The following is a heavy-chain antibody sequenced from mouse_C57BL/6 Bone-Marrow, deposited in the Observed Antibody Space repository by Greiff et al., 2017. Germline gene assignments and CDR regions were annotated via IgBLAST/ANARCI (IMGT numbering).Heavy chain of an antibody. J-gene: IGHJ4*01. Sequence: EVKLMESGAELVRPGASVKLSCTASGFNIKDYYMHWVKQRPEQGLEWIGRIDPEDGDTEYAPKFQGKATMTAYTSSNTAYLQLSSLTSEDTAVYYCTTGYYYGSSKYYYAMDYWGQGTSVTVSS. V-gene: IGHV14-1*01. CDR2: IDPEDGDT. D-gene: IGHD1-1*01. CDR3: TTGYYYGSSKYYYAMDY. CDR1: GFNIKDYY.